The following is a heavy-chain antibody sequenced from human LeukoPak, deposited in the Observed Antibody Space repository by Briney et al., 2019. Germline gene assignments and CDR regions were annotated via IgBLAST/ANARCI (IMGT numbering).Heavy chain of an antibody. J-gene: IGHJ3*02. CDR3: ATDRRYGSAFDI. Sequence: ASVKVSCKVSGYSLTELSMHWVRQAPGKGLEWMGGFDPEDGETIYAQKFQGRVTMTEDTSTDTAYMELSSLRSEDTAVYYRATDRRYGSAFDIWGQGTMVTVSS. CDR2: FDPEDGET. V-gene: IGHV1-24*01. CDR1: GYSLTELS. D-gene: IGHD5-18*01.